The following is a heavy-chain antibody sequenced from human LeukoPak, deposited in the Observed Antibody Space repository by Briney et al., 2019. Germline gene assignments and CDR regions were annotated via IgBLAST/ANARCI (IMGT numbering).Heavy chain of an antibody. CDR2: NYYSGST. CDR1: GGSISSGDYY. V-gene: IGHV4-30-4*01. D-gene: IGHD3-22*01. J-gene: IGHJ5*02. CDR3: ARPYYYDSRIDP. Sequence: SETLSLTCTVSGGSISSGDYYWSWIRQPPGKGLEWIGYNYYSGSTYYNPSLKSRATISVHTSKNQFSLKLTSVTAADTAVYYCARPYYYDSRIDPWGQGTLVTVSS.